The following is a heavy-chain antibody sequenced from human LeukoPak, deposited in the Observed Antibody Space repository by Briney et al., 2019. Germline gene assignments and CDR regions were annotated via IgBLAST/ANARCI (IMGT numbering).Heavy chain of an antibody. CDR2: INHSGST. Sequence: SETLSLTCAVYGGSFSGYYWSWIRQPPGKGLEWIGEINHSGSTNYNPSLKSRVTISVDTSKNQFSLKLSSVTAADTAVYYCARRPSTMVRGVRTFDPWGQGTLVTVSS. J-gene: IGHJ5*02. CDR3: ARRPSTMVRGVRTFDP. V-gene: IGHV4-34*01. D-gene: IGHD3-10*01. CDR1: GGSFSGYY.